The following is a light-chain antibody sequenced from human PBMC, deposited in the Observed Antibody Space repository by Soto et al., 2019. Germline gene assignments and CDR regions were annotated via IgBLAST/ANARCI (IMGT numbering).Light chain of an antibody. J-gene: IGLJ2*01. V-gene: IGLV1-40*01. CDR2: NNN. CDR3: QSYDSSLSGVV. CDR1: SSNIGAYYN. Sequence: QLVLTQPPSVSGAPGQRVTISCTGSSSNIGAYYNVHWYQQLPGTAPTLLIYNNNNRPSGVPDRFSGSKAGTSVSLVITGLQPEDEADYYCQSYDSSLSGVVFGGGTKVTVL.